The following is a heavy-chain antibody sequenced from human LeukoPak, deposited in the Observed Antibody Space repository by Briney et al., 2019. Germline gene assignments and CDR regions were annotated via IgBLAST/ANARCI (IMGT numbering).Heavy chain of an antibody. CDR1: GFTFSSYS. V-gene: IGHV3-21*01. CDR3: ARAPRYYFDY. J-gene: IGHJ4*02. CDR2: ISSGSSYI. Sequence: GGSLRLSCAASGFTFSSYSMNWVRQAPEKGLEWVSSISSGSSYIYYADSVKGRFTISRDNAKNSLYLQMNSLRAEDTAVYYCARAPRYYFDYWGQGTLVTVSS.